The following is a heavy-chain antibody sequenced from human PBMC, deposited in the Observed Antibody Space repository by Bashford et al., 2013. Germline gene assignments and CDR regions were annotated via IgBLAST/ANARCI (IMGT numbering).Heavy chain of an antibody. D-gene: IGHD5-12*01. V-gene: IGHV4-59*02. CDR2: IYYTGTT. CDR3: AREPWPSNYFDY. CDR1: GGSVNYYY. Sequence: SETLSLTCTVSGGSVNYYYWSWVRQPPGQGLEWIGYIYYTGTTNYNPSLKSRVTISVDTSKNQFSLKLRSVTAADTAVYYCAREPWPSNYFDYWGQGTLVTVSS. J-gene: IGHJ4*02.